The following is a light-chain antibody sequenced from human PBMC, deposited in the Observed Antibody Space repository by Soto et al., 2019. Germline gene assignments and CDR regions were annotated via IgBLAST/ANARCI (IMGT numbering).Light chain of an antibody. J-gene: IGLJ2*01. CDR2: STD. CDR3: SLYYSGAHPV. V-gene: IGLV7-43*01. Sequence: QTVVTQEPSLVVSPGGTVTLTCASSAGAVSTTNWPNWFQQKPGQAPRALIYSTDNKHAWTPARFSGSLLGGKAVLALSGAQPEDEAEYYCSLYYSGAHPVIGGGTKLTVL. CDR1: AGAVSTTNW.